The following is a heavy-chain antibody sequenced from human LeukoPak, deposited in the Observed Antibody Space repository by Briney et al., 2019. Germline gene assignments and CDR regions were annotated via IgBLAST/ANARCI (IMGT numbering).Heavy chain of an antibody. CDR3: ARTYGSGTDPRSFDY. D-gene: IGHD3-10*01. CDR1: GGSINNADYY. Sequence: PSETLSLTCTVSGGSINNADYYWSWIRQPPGTGLEWTGYIYYSENTYYNPSLKSRVIISVDTSKNQFSLKLSSVTAADTAVYYCARTYGSGTDPRSFDYWGQGTLVTVSS. CDR2: IYYSENT. V-gene: IGHV4-30-4*01. J-gene: IGHJ4*02.